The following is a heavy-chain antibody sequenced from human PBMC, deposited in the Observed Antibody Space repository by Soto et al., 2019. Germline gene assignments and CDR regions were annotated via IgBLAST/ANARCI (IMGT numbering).Heavy chain of an antibody. CDR1: GGSVSADS. CDR2: LHKTGAT. Sequence: ETLSLTCNVSGGSVSADSWNWLRLAPEKGLELIAYLHKTGATRYNPYLESRAAISVDTSKNQLSLELRSVSAADTAIYYCARGDLVYDKWGQGTKVTVSS. V-gene: IGHV4-59*02. CDR3: ARGDLVYDK. J-gene: IGHJ4*02.